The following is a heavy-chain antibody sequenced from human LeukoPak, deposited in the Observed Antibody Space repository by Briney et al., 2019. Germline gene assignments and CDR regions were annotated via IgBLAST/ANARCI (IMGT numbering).Heavy chain of an antibody. V-gene: IGHV1-2*02. Sequence: ASVKVSCKASGYTFTGYYTHWVRQAPGQGLEWMGWINNKNGGTNYAQKFQGRVTMTRDSPSSIAYMELNGLRSDDTAVYYCARSSGKSRFDYWGQGTLVTVSS. D-gene: IGHD6-25*01. CDR2: INNKNGGT. CDR3: ARSSGKSRFDY. J-gene: IGHJ4*02. CDR1: GYTFTGYY.